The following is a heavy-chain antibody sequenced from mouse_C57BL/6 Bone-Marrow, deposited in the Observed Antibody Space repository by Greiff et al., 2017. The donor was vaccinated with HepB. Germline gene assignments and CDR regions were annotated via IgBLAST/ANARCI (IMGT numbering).Heavy chain of an antibody. CDR2: IRLKSDNYAT. Sequence: EVQRVESGGGLVQPGGSMKLSCVASGFTFSNYWMNWVRQSPEKGLEWVAQIRLKSDNYATHYAESVKGWFTISRDDSKSSVYLQMNNLRAEDTGIYYCTDYYGSSVDYWGQGTTLTVSS. J-gene: IGHJ2*01. V-gene: IGHV6-3*01. D-gene: IGHD1-1*01. CDR3: TDYYGSSVDY. CDR1: GFTFSNYW.